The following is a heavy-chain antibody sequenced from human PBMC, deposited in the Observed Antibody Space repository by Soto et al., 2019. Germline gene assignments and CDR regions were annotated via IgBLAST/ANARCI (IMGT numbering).Heavy chain of an antibody. Sequence: SETLSLTCTVSGGSISSGDYYWSWIRQPPGKGLEWIGYISYSGNTYYNPSLKSRVTISVDTSKNQFSLKLNSVTAADTAVYFCARTKYDSVWGSYRFDYWGQGTLVTVS. D-gene: IGHD3-16*02. CDR2: ISYSGNT. V-gene: IGHV4-30-4*01. J-gene: IGHJ4*02. CDR1: GGSISSGDYY. CDR3: ARTKYDSVWGSYRFDY.